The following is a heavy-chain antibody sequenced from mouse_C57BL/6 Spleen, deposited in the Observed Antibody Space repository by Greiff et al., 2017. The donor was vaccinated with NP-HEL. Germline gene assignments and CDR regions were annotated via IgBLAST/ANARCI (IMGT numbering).Heavy chain of an antibody. CDR1: GYTFTSYW. J-gene: IGHJ4*01. CDR3: ARSGRGYGYDYYAMDY. CDR2: IYPSDSET. V-gene: IGHV1-61*01. D-gene: IGHD2-2*01. Sequence: QVQLQQSGAELVRPGSSVKLSCKASGYTFTSYWMDWVKQRPGQGLEWIGNIYPSDSETHYNQNFKDRATLTVDKSSSTAYMQLSSLTSEDSAVYYCARSGRGYGYDYYAMDYWGQGTSVTVSS.